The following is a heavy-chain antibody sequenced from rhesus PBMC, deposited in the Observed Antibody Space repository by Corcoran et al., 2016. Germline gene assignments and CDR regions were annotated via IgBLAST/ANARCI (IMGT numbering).Heavy chain of an antibody. J-gene: IGHJ4*01. Sequence: EVLLVVSVGGLVQPGGSLSLSCAASGFTLSSYAMTLVLRVPGRCLEWVYYILKYCGCTYDADSVKGRFTISRDNSKNLLSLQMNSLKAEDTAVYYCAKDRGIQWVEDFDYWGQGVLVTVSS. V-gene: IGHV3S5*01. CDR3: AKDRGIQWVEDFDY. D-gene: IGHD5-42*01. CDR2: ILKYCGCT. CDR1: GFTLSSYA.